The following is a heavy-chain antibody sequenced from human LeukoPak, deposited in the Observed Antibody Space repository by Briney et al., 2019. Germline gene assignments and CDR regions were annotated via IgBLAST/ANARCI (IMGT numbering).Heavy chain of an antibody. J-gene: IGHJ4*02. CDR2: IYYSGST. D-gene: IGHD5-18*01. Sequence: SPSETLSLTCTVSGGSISSYYWSWIRQPPGKGLEWIGYIYYSGSTNYNPSLKSRVTISVDTSKNQFSLKLSSVTAADTAVYYCARDHTDGYSDYWGQGTLVTVSS. V-gene: IGHV4-59*01. CDR3: ARDHTDGYSDY. CDR1: GGSISSYY.